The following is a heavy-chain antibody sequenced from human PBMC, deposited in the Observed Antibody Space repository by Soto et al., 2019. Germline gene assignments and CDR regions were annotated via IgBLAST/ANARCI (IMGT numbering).Heavy chain of an antibody. D-gene: IGHD6-13*01. CDR1: RDTFSAPG. CDR3: AKGGIATAGTAGY. Sequence: FFRLPCAVSRDTFSAPGICPVNLSPGKGLEWVSASSGSGGSTYYADSVKGRFTISRDNPKNTLYLQMNSLRAEDTAVYYGAKGGIATAGTAGYRGERALVTVPQ. CDR2: SSGSGGST. V-gene: IGHV3-23*01. J-gene: IGHJ4*02.